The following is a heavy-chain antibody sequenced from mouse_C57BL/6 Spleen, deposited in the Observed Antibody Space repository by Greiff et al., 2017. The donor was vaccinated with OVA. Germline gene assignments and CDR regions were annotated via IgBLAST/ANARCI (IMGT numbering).Heavy chain of an antibody. CDR1: GYTFTSYW. Sequence: VQLQQPGAELVRPGSSVKLSCKASGYTFTSYWMDWVKQRPGQGLEWIGNIYPSDSETHYDQKFKDKATLTVDKSSSTAYMQLSSLTSEDSAVYYCARLLENFDYWGQGTTLTVSS. J-gene: IGHJ2*01. V-gene: IGHV1-61*01. CDR3: ARLLENFDY. CDR2: IYPSDSET.